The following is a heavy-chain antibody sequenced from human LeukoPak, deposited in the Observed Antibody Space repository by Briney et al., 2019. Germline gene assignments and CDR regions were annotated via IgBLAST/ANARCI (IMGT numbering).Heavy chain of an antibody. CDR2: IYYSGST. Sequence: SETLSLTCTVSGGSISSSSYYWGWIRQPPGKGLEWIGSIYYSGSTYYNPSLKSRVTLSIDTSKNQFSLTLRSVTAADTALYSCVRQIGAGAFDFWGQGTEVTVSS. J-gene: IGHJ3*01. V-gene: IGHV4-39*01. D-gene: IGHD6-13*01. CDR3: VRQIGAGAFDF. CDR1: GGSISSSSYY.